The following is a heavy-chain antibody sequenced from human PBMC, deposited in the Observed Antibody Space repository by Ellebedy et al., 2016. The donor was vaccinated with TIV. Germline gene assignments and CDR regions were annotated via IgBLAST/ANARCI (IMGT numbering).Heavy chain of an antibody. CDR2: IDPSDSYT. D-gene: IGHD2-2*01. CDR3: ARLEGIVVVPAALDY. Sequence: GESLKISCKGSGYSFTSYWISWVRQMPGKGLEWMGRIDPSDSYTNYSPSFQGHVTISADKSISTAYLQWSSLKASDTAMYYCARLEGIVVVPAALDYWGQGTLVTVSS. V-gene: IGHV5-10-1*01. J-gene: IGHJ4*02. CDR1: GYSFTSYW.